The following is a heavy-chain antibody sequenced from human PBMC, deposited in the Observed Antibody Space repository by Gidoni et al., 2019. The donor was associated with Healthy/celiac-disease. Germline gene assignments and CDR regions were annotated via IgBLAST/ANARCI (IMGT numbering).Heavy chain of an antibody. V-gene: IGHV3-33*01. CDR1: GFTFSSYG. Sequence: QVQLVESGGGVVQPGRSLRLSCAASGFTFSSYGMHWFRQAPGKGLEGVAVIWYDGSNKYYADSVKGRFTISRDNSKNTLYLQMNSLRAEDTAVYYCARGTSSGDYYYYGMDVWGQGTTVTVSS. CDR2: IWYDGSNK. J-gene: IGHJ6*02. D-gene: IGHD6-25*01. CDR3: ARGTSSGDYYYYGMDV.